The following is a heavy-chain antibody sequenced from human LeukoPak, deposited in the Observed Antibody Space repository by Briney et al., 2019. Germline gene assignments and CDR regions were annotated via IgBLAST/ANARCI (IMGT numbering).Heavy chain of an antibody. D-gene: IGHD3-10*01. CDR3: ATDFRRITMVRGVIDFRY. Sequence: ASVKVSCKVSGYTLTELSMHWVRQAPGKGLEWMGGFDPEDGETIYAQKFQGRVTMTEDTSTDTAYMELSSLRSEDTAVYYCATDFRRITMVRGVIDFRYWGQGTLVTVSS. J-gene: IGHJ4*02. CDR2: FDPEDGET. V-gene: IGHV1-24*01. CDR1: GYTLTELS.